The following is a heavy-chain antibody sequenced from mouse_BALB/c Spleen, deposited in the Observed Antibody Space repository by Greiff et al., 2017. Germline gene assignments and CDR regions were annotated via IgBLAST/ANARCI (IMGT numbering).Heavy chain of an antibody. V-gene: IGHV1-12*01. J-gene: IGHJ3*01. Sequence: LQQPGAELVKPGASVKMSCKASGYTFTSYNMHWVKQTPGQGLEWIGAIYPGNGDTSYNQKFKGKATLTADKSSSTAYMQLSSLTSEDSAVYYCARGGYGYGFAYWGQGTLVTVSA. CDR1: GYTFTSYN. CDR2: IYPGNGDT. D-gene: IGHD1-2*01. CDR3: ARGGYGYGFAY.